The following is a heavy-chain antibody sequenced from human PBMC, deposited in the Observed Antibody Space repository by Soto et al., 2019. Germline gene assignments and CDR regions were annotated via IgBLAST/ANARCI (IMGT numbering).Heavy chain of an antibody. CDR2: ISSSSSYI. V-gene: IGHV3-21*01. J-gene: IGHJ4*02. Sequence: GGSLRLSCAASGFTFSSYSMNWVRQAPGKGLEWVSSISSSSSYIYYADSVKGRFTISRDNAKNSLYLQMNSLRAEDTAVCYCAREDCSSTSCYSPVGNFDYWGQGTLVTVSS. CDR1: GFTFSSYS. CDR3: AREDCSSTSCYSPVGNFDY. D-gene: IGHD2-2*01.